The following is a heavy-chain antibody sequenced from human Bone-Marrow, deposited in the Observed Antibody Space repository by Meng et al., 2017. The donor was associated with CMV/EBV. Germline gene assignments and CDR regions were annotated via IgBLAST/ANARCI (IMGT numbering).Heavy chain of an antibody. D-gene: IGHD3-3*01. J-gene: IGHJ6*02. CDR1: SYA. CDR2: ISGSGGST. V-gene: IGHV3-23*01. Sequence: SYAMSWVRQAPGKGLEWVSAISGSGGSTHYADSVKGRFTISRDNSKNTLYLQMNSLRAEDTAVYYCAGYYDFWSGYSRNYYYGMDVWGQGTTVTVSS. CDR3: AGYYDFWSGYSRNYYYGMDV.